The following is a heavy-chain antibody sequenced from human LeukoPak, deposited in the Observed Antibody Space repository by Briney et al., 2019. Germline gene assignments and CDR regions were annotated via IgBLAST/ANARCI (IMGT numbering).Heavy chain of an antibody. Sequence: GASVKVSCKASGGTFSSYAISWVRQAPGQGLEWMGGIIPIFGTANYAQKFQGRVTITADESTSTAYMELSSLRSEDTAVYYCARCIATEWIFFNWFDPWGQGTLVTVSS. V-gene: IGHV1-69*13. CDR2: IIPIFGTA. D-gene: IGHD3-3*01. CDR3: ARCIATEWIFFNWFDP. CDR1: GGTFSSYA. J-gene: IGHJ5*02.